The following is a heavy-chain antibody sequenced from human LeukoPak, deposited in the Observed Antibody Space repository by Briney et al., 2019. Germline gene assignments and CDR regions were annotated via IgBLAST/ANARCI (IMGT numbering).Heavy chain of an antibody. CDR2: IYSGGST. CDR1: GVTVSSNY. V-gene: IGHV3-66*01. J-gene: IGHJ4*02. CDR3: ATNLYYYDSFDY. Sequence: GGFLRLSCAAAGVTVSSNYMSLVRQAPGKGLEWVSVIYSGGSTYYADSVKGRFTISRDNSKNTLCLQMNSLRAEDTAVYYCATNLYYYDSFDYWGQGTLVTVSS. D-gene: IGHD3-22*01.